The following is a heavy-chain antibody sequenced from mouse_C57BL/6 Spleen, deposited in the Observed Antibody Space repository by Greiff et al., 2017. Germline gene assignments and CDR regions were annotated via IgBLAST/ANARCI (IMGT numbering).Heavy chain of an antibody. V-gene: IGHV1-55*01. J-gene: IGHJ1*03. CDR1: GYTFTSYW. D-gene: IGHD1-1*01. CDR3: ARGNYYYGSSLWYFDV. CDR2: IYPGSGST. Sequence: QVQLQQPGAELVKPGASVKMSCKASGYTFTSYWITWVKQRPGQGLEWIGDIYPGSGSTNYNEKFKSKATLTVDTSSSTAYMQLSLLTSEDSAVYYCARGNYYYGSSLWYFDVWGTGTTVTVSS.